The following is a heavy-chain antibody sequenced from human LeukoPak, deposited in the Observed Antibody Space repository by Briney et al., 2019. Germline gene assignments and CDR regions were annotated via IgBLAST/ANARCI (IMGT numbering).Heavy chain of an antibody. V-gene: IGHV3-33*08. CDR2: IAYNRLMT. CDR1: GFTLSNFG. CDR3: ATERIGKFSIYY. J-gene: IGHJ4*02. D-gene: IGHD1-26*01. Sequence: GGSLRLSCAASGFTLSNFGLNWVRQAPGKGLEGLRVIAYNRLMTHYSESANGLFTISRDDPKNTLYPQTNSVRVEDTAVYYCATERIGKFSIYYWGEGTLVT.